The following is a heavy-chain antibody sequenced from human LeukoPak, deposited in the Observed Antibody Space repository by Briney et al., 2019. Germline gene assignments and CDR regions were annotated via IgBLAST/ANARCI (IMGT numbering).Heavy chain of an antibody. V-gene: IGHV4-34*01. J-gene: IGHJ4*02. D-gene: IGHD3-10*01. CDR2: INHSGST. Sequence: SETLSLTCAVYGGSFSGYYWSWIRQPPGKGLEWIGEINHSGSTNYNPSLKSRVTISVDTPKNQFSLKLSSVTAADTAVYYCARGLGGPFDYWGQGTLVTVSS. CDR3: ARGLGGPFDY. CDR1: GGSFSGYY.